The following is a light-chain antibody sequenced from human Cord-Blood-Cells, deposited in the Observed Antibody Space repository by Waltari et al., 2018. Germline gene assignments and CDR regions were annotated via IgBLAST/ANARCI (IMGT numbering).Light chain of an antibody. CDR2: GAS. CDR3: QQYNNWPWT. J-gene: IGKJ1*01. V-gene: IGKV3-15*01. CDR1: QSVSSN. Sequence: DIVMTQSPDSLAVSPGERATLSCRASQSVSSNLAWYQQKPGQAPRLLIYGASTRATGIPARFSGSGSGTEFTLTISSLQSEDFAVYYCQQYNNWPWTFGQGTKVEIK.